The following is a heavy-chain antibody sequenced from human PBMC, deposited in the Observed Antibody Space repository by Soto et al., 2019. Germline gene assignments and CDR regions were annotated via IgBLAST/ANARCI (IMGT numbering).Heavy chain of an antibody. CDR1: GGSISSYY. Sequence: SETLSLTCTVSGGSISSYYWSWIRQPPGKGLEWIGYIYYSGSTNYNPSLKSRVTISVDTSKNQFSLKLSSVTAEDTAVYYCARLPHYYGSGSYYNDQYYFDYWGQGTLVTVSS. V-gene: IGHV4-59*01. D-gene: IGHD3-10*01. J-gene: IGHJ4*02. CDR2: IYYSGST. CDR3: ARLPHYYGSGSYYNDQYYFDY.